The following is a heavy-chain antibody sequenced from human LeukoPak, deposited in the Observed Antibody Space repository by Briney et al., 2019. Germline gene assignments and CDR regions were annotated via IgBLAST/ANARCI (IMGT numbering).Heavy chain of an antibody. CDR3: AKDWRWQLPIYGFNI. J-gene: IGHJ3*02. CDR1: GFIFSGYG. CDR2: ISYDGSNE. Sequence: GGSMRLPCAASGFIFSGYGIHWVRQAPGKGLEWVAFISYDGSNEYYADSVKGRFTISRDNSKNTLYLQMNSLGAEDTAVYYCAKDWRWQLPIYGFNIWGQGTMVTVSS. V-gene: IGHV3-30*18. D-gene: IGHD4-23*01.